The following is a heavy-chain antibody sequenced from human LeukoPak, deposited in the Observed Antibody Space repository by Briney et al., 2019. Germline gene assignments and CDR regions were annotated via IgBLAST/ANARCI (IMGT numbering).Heavy chain of an antibody. V-gene: IGHV4-59*01. J-gene: IGHJ4*02. CDR3: ASSPRYGGGGYFDY. Sequence: SETLSLTCTVSGGSISSYYWSWIRQPPGKGLEWIGYIYYSGSTNYNPSLKSRVTISVDTSKNQFSLKLSSVTAADTAVYYCASSPRYGGGGYFDYWGQGTLATVSS. D-gene: IGHD2-15*01. CDR1: GGSISSYY. CDR2: IYYSGST.